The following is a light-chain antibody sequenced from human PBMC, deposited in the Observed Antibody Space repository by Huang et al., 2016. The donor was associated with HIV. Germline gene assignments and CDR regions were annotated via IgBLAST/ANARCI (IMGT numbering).Light chain of an antibody. CDR3: QQRSNWLS. Sequence: EIVLTQSPATLSLSPGERATLSCRASQSVSSYLAWYQQKPGQAPRLLIYDATNRANGIPARFSGSGSGTDFTLTISSLEPEDFAGYYCQQRSNWLSFGGGTKVEIK. J-gene: IGKJ4*01. CDR2: DAT. CDR1: QSVSSY. V-gene: IGKV3-11*01.